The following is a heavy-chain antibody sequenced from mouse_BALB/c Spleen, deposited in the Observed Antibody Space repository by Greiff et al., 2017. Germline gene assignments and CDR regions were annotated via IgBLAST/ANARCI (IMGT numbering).Heavy chain of an antibody. V-gene: IGHV5-6-5*01. CDR2: ISSGGST. J-gene: IGHJ1*01. Sequence: EVNLVESGGGLVKPGGSLKLSCAASGFTFSSYAMSWVRQTPEKRLEWVASISSGGSTYYPDSVKGRFTISRDNARNILYLQMSSLRSEDTAMYYCARAYYGSFDVWGAGTTVTVSS. CDR1: GFTFSSYA. CDR3: ARAYYGSFDV. D-gene: IGHD1-1*01.